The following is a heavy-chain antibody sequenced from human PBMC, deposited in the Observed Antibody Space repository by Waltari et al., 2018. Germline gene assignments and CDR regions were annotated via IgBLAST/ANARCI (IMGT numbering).Heavy chain of an antibody. Sequence: EVQLLESGGGLVQPGGSLRLSCAASGFSFSGFAMRWVRQAPGKGLEWVSTISGSGNAPFYADSVKGRFTISRDNSKNTVFLQMNSLRAEETALYYCAKAIKGYNSAWFDYWGQGTLVSVSS. D-gene: IGHD3-22*01. J-gene: IGHJ5*01. CDR3: AKAIKGYNSAWFDY. V-gene: IGHV3-23*01. CDR2: ISGSGNAP. CDR1: GFSFSGFA.